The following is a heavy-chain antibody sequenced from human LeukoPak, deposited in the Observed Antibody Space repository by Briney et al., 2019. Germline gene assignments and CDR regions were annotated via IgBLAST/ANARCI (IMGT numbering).Heavy chain of an antibody. CDR1: GGSFSDYY. J-gene: IGHJ3*02. V-gene: IGHV4-34*01. D-gene: IGHD6-13*01. CDR2: INHSGST. CDR3: ARTLVSASTFDI. Sequence: KPSETLSLTCAVYGGSFSDYYWTWIRQPPGKGLEWIGEINHSGSTNYNPSLKSRVTISLDTSKNQFSLKLSSATAADTAVYYCARTLVSASTFDIWGRGTMVTVSS.